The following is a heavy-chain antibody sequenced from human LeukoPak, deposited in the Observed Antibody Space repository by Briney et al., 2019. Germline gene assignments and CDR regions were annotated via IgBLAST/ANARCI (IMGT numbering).Heavy chain of an antibody. CDR1: GVTFSNHA. V-gene: IGHV3-23*01. J-gene: IGHJ4*02. CDR2: ITGSGGST. CDR3: AKVDDSSWDAYYFDY. Sequence: PGGSLRLSCAASGVTFSNHAMSWVRQAPGKGLEWVSGITGSGGSTYYADSVKRRFTISRDNSKNTLYLQMNSLRAEDTAVYYCAKVDDSSWDAYYFDYWGQGTLVTVSS. D-gene: IGHD6-13*01.